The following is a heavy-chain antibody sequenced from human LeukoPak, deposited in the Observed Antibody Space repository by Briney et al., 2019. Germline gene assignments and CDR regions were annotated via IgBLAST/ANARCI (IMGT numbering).Heavy chain of an antibody. CDR3: AREGRSGIAARYYWYFDL. CDR1: GGSISSSNW. V-gene: IGHV4-4*02. D-gene: IGHD6-6*01. J-gene: IGHJ2*01. Sequence: SSGTLSLTCAVSGGSISSSNWWSWVRQPPGKGLEWIGEIYHSGSTNYNPSLKSRVTISVDTSKNQFSLKLSSVTAADTAVYYCAREGRSGIAARYYWYFDLWGRGTLVTVSS. CDR2: IYHSGST.